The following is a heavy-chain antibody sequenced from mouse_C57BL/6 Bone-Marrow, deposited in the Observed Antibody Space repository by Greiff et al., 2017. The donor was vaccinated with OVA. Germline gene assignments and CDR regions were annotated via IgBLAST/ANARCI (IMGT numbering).Heavy chain of an antibody. J-gene: IGHJ1*03. V-gene: IGHV1-82*01. CDR3: ARLDDYGSSYWYFDV. CDR1: GYAFSSSW. D-gene: IGHD1-1*01. CDR2: IYPGDGDT. Sequence: QVQLKESGPELVKPGASVKISCKASGYAFSSSWMNWVKQRPGKGLEWIGRIYPGDGDTNYNGKFKGKATLTADKSSSTAYMQLSSLTSEDSAVYFCARLDDYGSSYWYFDVWGTGTTVTVSS.